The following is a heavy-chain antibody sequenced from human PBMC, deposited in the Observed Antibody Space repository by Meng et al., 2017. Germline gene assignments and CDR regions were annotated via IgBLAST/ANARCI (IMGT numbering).Heavy chain of an antibody. J-gene: IGHJ4*02. V-gene: IGHV3-23*01. D-gene: IGHD5-24*01. CDR2: IRGSGAGI. CDR1: GFTFSSYA. CDR3: VRNSGDGYSYDS. Sequence: GESLKISCAASGFTFSSYAMTWVRQTEVKGLEWVSAIRGSGAGIYYADSVKGRFTVSRDNSKNTVYLQMNTLRAEDTAVYYCVRNSGDGYSYDSWGQGILVTVSS.